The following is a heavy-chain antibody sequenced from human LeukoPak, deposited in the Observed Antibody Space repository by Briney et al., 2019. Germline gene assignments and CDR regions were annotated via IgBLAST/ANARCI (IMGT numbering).Heavy chain of an antibody. CDR3: ARDTPDYCVDDAFDI. Sequence: ASVKVSCKASGYTFTGYYMHWVRQAPGQGLEWMGWINPNSGGTNYAQKFQGRVTMTRDTSISTAYMELSRLRSDDTAVYYCARDTPDYCVDDAFDIWGQGTMVTVSS. J-gene: IGHJ3*02. V-gene: IGHV1-2*02. CDR2: INPNSGGT. CDR1: GYTFTGYY. D-gene: IGHD3-10*02.